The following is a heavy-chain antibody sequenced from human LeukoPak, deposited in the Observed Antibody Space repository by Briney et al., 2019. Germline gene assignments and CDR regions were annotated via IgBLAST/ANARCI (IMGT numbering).Heavy chain of an antibody. J-gene: IGHJ4*02. CDR2: INPNSGGT. V-gene: IGHV1-2*02. D-gene: IGHD6-13*01. CDR3: ARGEHSGSWFY. CDR1: VYTFTGYY. Sequence: SVKVPYKPSVYTFTGYYMHWLRQAPGQGREGMGWINPNSGGTNYARKFQGRVTMTRDTSISTAYMELSRLRSDDTAVYYCARGEHSGSWFYWGEGTLVTVYS.